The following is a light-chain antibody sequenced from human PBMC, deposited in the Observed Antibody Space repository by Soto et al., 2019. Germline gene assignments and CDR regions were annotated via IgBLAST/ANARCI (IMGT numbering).Light chain of an antibody. CDR1: ETINNW. V-gene: IGKV1-5*01. J-gene: IGKJ1*01. Sequence: SQMTQSPSTLSASIGDRATITCRASETINNWLAWYQHKPGKAPKLLIYDAFSLESGVPSRFSGSASGTEFTLTISSLQPDDFATYYCQQYTSYSSTFGQGTKVDIK. CDR2: DAF. CDR3: QQYTSYSST.